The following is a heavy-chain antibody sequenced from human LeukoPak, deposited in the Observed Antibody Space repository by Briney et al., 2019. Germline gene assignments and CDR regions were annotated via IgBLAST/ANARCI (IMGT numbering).Heavy chain of an antibody. Sequence: SETLSLTCTVSGGSISRYYWSWIRQPAGKGLEWIGRIYTSGSTNYNASLKSRVSMSVDKSKNQFSLKLSSVTAADTAVFYCARENSGSYREFDYWGQGTLVTVSS. CDR2: IYTSGST. CDR3: ARENSGSYREFDY. CDR1: GGSISRYY. V-gene: IGHV4-4*07. J-gene: IGHJ4*02. D-gene: IGHD1-26*01.